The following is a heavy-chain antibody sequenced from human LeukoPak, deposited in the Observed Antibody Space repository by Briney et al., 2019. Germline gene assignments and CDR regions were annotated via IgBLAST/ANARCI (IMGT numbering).Heavy chain of an antibody. CDR3: AREVGGGASGQ. CDR1: GFTVSSNY. Sequence: GGSLRLSCAASGFTVSSNYMSWVRQAPGKWLEWVSMIYAGGSTYYADSVKGRFTISRDNSKNTLYLQMNSLRAEDTAVYYCAREVGGGASGQWGQGTLVTVSS. V-gene: IGHV3-66*01. J-gene: IGHJ4*02. CDR2: IYAGGST. D-gene: IGHD3-16*01.